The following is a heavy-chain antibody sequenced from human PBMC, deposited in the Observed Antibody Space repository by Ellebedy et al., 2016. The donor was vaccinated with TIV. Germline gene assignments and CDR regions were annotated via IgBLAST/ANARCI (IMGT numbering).Heavy chain of an antibody. CDR1: GGSFSGYY. CDR2: IYKSGTT. V-gene: IGHV4-59*01. D-gene: IGHD3-9*01. Sequence: SETLSLTCGVHGGSFSGYYWNWIRQPPGKGLEWIGYIYKSGTTNYNPSLKSRVTMSVDMSKNQFSLSVTSVTAADTAVYYCAREGYDILTGYNSGMDVWGQGTTVTVSS. CDR3: AREGYDILTGYNSGMDV. J-gene: IGHJ6*02.